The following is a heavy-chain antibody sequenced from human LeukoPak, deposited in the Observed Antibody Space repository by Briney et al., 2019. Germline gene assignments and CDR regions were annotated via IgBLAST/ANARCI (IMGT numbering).Heavy chain of an antibody. V-gene: IGHV4-4*02. D-gene: IGHD3-10*02. CDR2: ILHRGIA. CDR3: AGGGEAWELLGY. J-gene: IGHJ4*02. CDR1: GGSITNNHY. Sequence: SETLSLTCAVSGGSITNNHYWTWVRQPPGRGLEWIADILHRGIANYNPSLKSRVTISMDKSKNQFSLTLSSVTAADTAVYYCAGGGEAWELLGYWGQGTLVTVSS.